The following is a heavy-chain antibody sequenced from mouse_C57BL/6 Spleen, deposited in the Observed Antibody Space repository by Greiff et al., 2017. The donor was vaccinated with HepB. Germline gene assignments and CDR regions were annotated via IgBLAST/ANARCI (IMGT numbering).Heavy chain of an antibody. J-gene: IGHJ3*01. CDR2: IIPSNGGT. CDR3: ASSIVGYQDWLAY. D-gene: IGHD2-2*01. CDR1: GYTFTSYW. V-gene: IGHV1-53*01. Sequence: QVQLQQPGTELVKPGASVKLSCKASGYTFTSYWMHWVKQRPGQGLEWIGNIIPSNGGTNYNEKFKSKATLTVDKSSSTAYMQISSLTSEDYAVYYCASSIVGYQDWLAYWGQGTLVTVSA.